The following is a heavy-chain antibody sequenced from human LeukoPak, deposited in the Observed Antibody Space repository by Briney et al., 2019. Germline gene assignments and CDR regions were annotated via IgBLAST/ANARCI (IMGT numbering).Heavy chain of an antibody. J-gene: IGHJ6*03. Sequence: SETLSLTCAVYGGSLSGYHWSWIRQAPGKGLEWFGEINQSGSTYYNSSLKSRVTISLDTSKTQFSLKATSVTAADTAVYYCARTGVTMVRGVIVTYYMDVWGKGTTVTVS. CDR3: ARTGVTMVRGVIVTYYMDV. D-gene: IGHD3-10*01. V-gene: IGHV4-34*01. CDR1: GGSLSGYH. CDR2: INQSGST.